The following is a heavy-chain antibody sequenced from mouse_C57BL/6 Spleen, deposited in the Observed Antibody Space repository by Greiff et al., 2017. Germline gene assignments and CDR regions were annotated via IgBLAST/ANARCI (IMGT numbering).Heavy chain of an antibody. CDR3: ARDDYGNFPWFAY. J-gene: IGHJ3*01. D-gene: IGHD2-1*01. CDR2: ISDGGSYT. V-gene: IGHV5-4*01. Sequence: EVHLVESGGGLVKPGGSLKLSCAASGFTFSSYAMSWVRQTPEKRLEWVATISDGGSYTYYPDNVKGRFTISRDNAKNNLYLQMSHLKSEDTAMYYCARDDYGNFPWFAYWGQGTLVTVSA. CDR1: GFTFSSYA.